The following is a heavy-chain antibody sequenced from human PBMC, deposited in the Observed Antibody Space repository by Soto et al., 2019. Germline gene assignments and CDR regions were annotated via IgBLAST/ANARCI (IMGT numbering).Heavy chain of an antibody. V-gene: IGHV4-30-2*01. CDR3: ARVRSGWGIDY. D-gene: IGHD6-19*01. J-gene: IGHJ4*02. CDR1: GGSISSGGYS. Sequence: QLQLQESGSGLVKPSQTLSLTCAVSGGSISSGGYSWSWIRQPPGKGLESIGYIYHSGSTYYNPSLESRVTISVDRSKNQFSLKLSSVTAADTAVYYCARVRSGWGIDYWGQGTLVTVSS. CDR2: IYHSGST.